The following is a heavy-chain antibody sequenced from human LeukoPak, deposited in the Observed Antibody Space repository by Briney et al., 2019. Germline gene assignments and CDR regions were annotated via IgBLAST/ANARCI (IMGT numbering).Heavy chain of an antibody. CDR3: ARETVGGSGY. Sequence: SETLSLTCTVSGGSISSYYWSWIRQPPGKGLEWIGYIYYSGSTNYNPSLKSRVTISVDTSKNQFSLKLSSVTAAHTAVYYCARETVGGSGYWGQGTLVAVSS. J-gene: IGHJ4*02. D-gene: IGHD3-16*01. CDR1: GGSISSYY. CDR2: IYYSGST. V-gene: IGHV4-59*01.